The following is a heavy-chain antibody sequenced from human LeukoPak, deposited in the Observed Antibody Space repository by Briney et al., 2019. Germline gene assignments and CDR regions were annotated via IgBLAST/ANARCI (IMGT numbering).Heavy chain of an antibody. CDR2: ISGSGAGT. V-gene: IGHV3-23*01. CDR1: GFTFSGYA. D-gene: IGHD2-8*01. CDR3: AKMVREFYTISYYFDY. Sequence: GGSLILSCAASGFTFSGYAMNWVRQAPGKGLEWVSGISGSGAGTYYADSVKGRFTISRDNSKNTLYLQMNSLRADDTAVYYCAKMVREFYTISYYFDYWGQGTLVTVSS. J-gene: IGHJ4*02.